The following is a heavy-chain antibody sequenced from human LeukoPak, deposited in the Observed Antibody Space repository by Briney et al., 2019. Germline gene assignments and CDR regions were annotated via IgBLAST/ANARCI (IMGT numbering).Heavy chain of an antibody. D-gene: IGHD4-17*01. J-gene: IGHJ4*02. CDR2: IKSKTDGGTT. CDR1: GFTFSNAW. V-gene: IGHV3-15*01. CDR3: TTDYPGMTTVSMFDY. Sequence: GGSLRLSCAASGFTFSNAWMSWVRQAPGKGLEWVGRIKSKTDGGTTDYAAPVKGRFTISRDDSKNTLYLQMNSLKTEDTAVYYCTTDYPGMTTVSMFDYWGQGTLVTVSS.